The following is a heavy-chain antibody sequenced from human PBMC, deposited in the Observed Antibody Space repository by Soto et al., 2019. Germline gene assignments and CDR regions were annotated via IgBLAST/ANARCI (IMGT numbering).Heavy chain of an antibody. CDR3: VRDVRYEY. CDR1: GFTVSSNY. V-gene: IGHV3-66*01. CDR2: IYSGGST. Sequence: EVQLVESGGGLVQPGGSLRLSCAASGFTVSSNYMSWVRQAPGKGLEWVSVIYSGGSTYYADSVRGRFTISRDNSRNTRYLQTNSLRAEDTAVYYFVRDVRYEYWGQGTLVTVAT. D-gene: IGHD3-9*01. J-gene: IGHJ4*02.